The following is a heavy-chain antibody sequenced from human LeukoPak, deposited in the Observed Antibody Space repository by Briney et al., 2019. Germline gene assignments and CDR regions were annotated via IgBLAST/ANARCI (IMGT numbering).Heavy chain of an antibody. Sequence: GASVKGSCKASGYTFTGYYMHWVRQAPGQGLEWMGWINPNSGGTNYAQKFQGRVTMTRDTSISTAYMELSRLRSDDTAVYYCARDRHYYDSSGYYDYWGQGTLVTVSS. CDR1: GYTFTGYY. D-gene: IGHD3-22*01. J-gene: IGHJ4*02. V-gene: IGHV1-2*02. CDR2: INPNSGGT. CDR3: ARDRHYYDSSGYYDY.